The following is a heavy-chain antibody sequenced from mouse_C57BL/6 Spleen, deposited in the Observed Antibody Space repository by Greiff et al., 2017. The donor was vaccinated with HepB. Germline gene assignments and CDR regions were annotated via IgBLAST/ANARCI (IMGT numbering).Heavy chain of an antibody. V-gene: IGHV5-17*01. Sequence: EVQLVESGGGLVKPGGSLKLSCAASGFTFSDYGMHWVRQAPEKGLEWVAYISSGSSTIYYADTVKGRFTISRDNAKTTLFRQMTSLSSEDTAMYYCALVGFDYWGQGTTLTVSS. CDR3: ALVGFDY. J-gene: IGHJ2*01. CDR2: ISSGSSTI. CDR1: GFTFSDYG. D-gene: IGHD1-1*02.